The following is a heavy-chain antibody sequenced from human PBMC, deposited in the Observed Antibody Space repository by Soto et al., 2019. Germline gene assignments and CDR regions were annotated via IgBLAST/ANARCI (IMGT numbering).Heavy chain of an antibody. D-gene: IGHD3-10*01. CDR2: IFYSGNS. Sequence: QVQLQESGPGLVKPSQTLSLTCTVSGGSIRGGDYYWSWIRQHPGKGLERIGYIFYSGNSFYNPSLKGGVTISVDTSKNQFSLQLSSVTAADTAIYYCARLSSLYYNSDYGGYYFDYWGQGTLVSVSS. CDR3: ARLSSLYYNSDYGGYYFDY. J-gene: IGHJ4*02. CDR1: GGSIRGGDYY. V-gene: IGHV4-31*03.